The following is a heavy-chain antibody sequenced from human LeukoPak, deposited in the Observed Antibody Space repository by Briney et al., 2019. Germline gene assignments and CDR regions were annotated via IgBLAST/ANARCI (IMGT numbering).Heavy chain of an antibody. V-gene: IGHV3-33*01. D-gene: IGHD6-13*01. J-gene: IGHJ4*02. Sequence: GRSLRLSCAASGFTFSSYGMHWVRQAPGKGLEWVAVIWYDGSNKYYADSVKGRFTISRDNSKNTLYLQMNSLRAEDTAVYYCARGFGIAAAECFGYWGQGTLVTVSS. CDR3: ARGFGIAAAECFGY. CDR2: IWYDGSNK. CDR1: GFTFSSYG.